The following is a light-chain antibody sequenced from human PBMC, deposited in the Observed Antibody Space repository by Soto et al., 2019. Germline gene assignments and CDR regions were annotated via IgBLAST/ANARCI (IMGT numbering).Light chain of an antibody. CDR2: STS. Sequence: EIVLTQSPGTLSLSPGERATLSCRASQSVTSPFLAWYQQKPGQPPRLLIYSTSGRATGLPDRFSGSGSGTDFTLTISSLEPEDSAVYYCQQLNNYPRTFGQGTKVEIK. V-gene: IGKV3D-20*02. CDR1: QSVTSPF. J-gene: IGKJ1*01. CDR3: QQLNNYPRT.